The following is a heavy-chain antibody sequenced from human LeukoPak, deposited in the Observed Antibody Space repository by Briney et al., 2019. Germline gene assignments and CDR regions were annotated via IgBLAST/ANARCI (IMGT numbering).Heavy chain of an antibody. Sequence: GGSLRLSCGASGFTVSSNYMSWVRQAPGKGLEWVSVIYSGGSTYYADSVKGRFTISRDNSKNTLYLQMNSLRAEDTAVYYCAREPHYDILTGPHIGNYWGQGTLVTVSS. CDR2: IYSGGST. D-gene: IGHD3-9*01. J-gene: IGHJ4*02. V-gene: IGHV3-66*01. CDR1: GFTVSSNY. CDR3: AREPHYDILTGPHIGNY.